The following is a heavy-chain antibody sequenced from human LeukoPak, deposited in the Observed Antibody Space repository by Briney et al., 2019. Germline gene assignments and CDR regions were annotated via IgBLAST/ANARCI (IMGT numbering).Heavy chain of an antibody. D-gene: IGHD6-6*01. CDR1: GFTFSSYG. V-gene: IGHV3-30*02. J-gene: IGHJ6*03. CDR3: AKDLRQYYYYMDV. Sequence: PGGSLRLSCAASGFTFSSYGMHWVRQAPGKGLEWVAFIRYDGSNKYYADSVKGRFTISRDNSKNTLYLQMNSLRAEDTAVYYCAKDLRQYYYYMDVWGKGTTVTVSS. CDR2: IRYDGSNK.